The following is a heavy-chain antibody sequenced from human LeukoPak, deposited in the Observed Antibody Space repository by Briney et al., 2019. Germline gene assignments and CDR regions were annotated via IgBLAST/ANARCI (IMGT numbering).Heavy chain of an antibody. CDR2: MNPNSGNT. Sequence: ASVKVSCEASGYTFTSYDINWVRQATGQGLEWMGWMNPNSGNTGYAQKFQGRVTMTRNTSISTAYMELSSLRSEDTAVYYCARALTVHYDILTGYAFDIWGQGTMVTVSS. CDR1: GYTFTSYD. J-gene: IGHJ3*02. CDR3: ARALTVHYDILTGYAFDI. D-gene: IGHD3-9*01. V-gene: IGHV1-8*01.